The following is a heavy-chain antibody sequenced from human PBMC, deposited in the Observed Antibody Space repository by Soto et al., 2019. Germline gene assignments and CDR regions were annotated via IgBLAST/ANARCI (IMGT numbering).Heavy chain of an antibody. V-gene: IGHV1-3*01. D-gene: IGHD3-3*01. J-gene: IGHJ6*02. CDR2: INAGNGNT. CDR3: ARSLKGVVIMYYYYGMDV. Sequence: ASVKVSCKASGCTFTSYAMHWVRQAPGQRLEWMGWINAGNGNTKYSQEFQGRVTITRDTSASTAYMELSSLRSEDTAVYYCARSLKGVVIMYYYYGMDVWGQGTTVTVSS. CDR1: GCTFTSYA.